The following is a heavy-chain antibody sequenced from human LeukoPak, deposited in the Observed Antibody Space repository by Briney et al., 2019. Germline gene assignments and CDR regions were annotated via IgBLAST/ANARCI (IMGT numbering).Heavy chain of an antibody. J-gene: IGHJ3*02. V-gene: IGHV3-7*01. D-gene: IGHD2-15*01. CDR3: ARHRSGGSQDDAFDI. CDR1: GFTFSDHY. CDR2: IKQDGSEK. Sequence: GGSLRLSCAASGFTFSDHYMSWVRQAPGKGLEWVADIKQDGSEKYYVDSVKGRFTISRQNAKNSLFLQMNSLRAEDTAVYYCARHRSGGSQDDAFDIWGQGTMVTVSS.